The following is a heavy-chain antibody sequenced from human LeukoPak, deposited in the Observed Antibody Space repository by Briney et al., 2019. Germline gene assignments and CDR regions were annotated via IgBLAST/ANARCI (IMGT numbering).Heavy chain of an antibody. CDR3: IGNGYYSLEY. V-gene: IGHV4-39*01. J-gene: IGHJ4*02. CDR1: GGSISSGSYY. Sequence: SETLSLTCTVSGGSISSGSYYWDWVRQPPGKGLEWIVSLYYSGSTYYTPSLESRVTISVGTSKNQFSLTLRSVTAADTAVYYCIGNGYYSLEYWGQGTLVTVSS. D-gene: IGHD3-3*01. CDR2: LYYSGST.